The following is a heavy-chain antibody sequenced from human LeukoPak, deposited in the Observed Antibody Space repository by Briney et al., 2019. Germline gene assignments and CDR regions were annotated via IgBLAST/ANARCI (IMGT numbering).Heavy chain of an antibody. CDR2: INSDGSST. CDR1: GFSFGSYA. D-gene: IGHD3-10*01. V-gene: IGHV3-74*01. Sequence: GGSLRLSCAASGFSFGSYAMSWVRQAPGKGLEWVSRINSDGSSTSYADSVKGRFTISRDNAKNTLYVQMNSLRAEDTAVYYCSTGSGHAFDIWGRGTMVTVSS. J-gene: IGHJ3*02. CDR3: STGSGHAFDI.